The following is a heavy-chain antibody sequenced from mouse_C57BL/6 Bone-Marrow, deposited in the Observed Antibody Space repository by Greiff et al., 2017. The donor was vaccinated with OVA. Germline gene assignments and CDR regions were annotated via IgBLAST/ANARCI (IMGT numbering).Heavy chain of an antibody. CDR1: GYAFSSSW. J-gene: IGHJ3*01. D-gene: IGHD2-4*01. V-gene: IGHV1-81*01. Sequence: VKLQESGPELVKPGASVKISCKASGYAFSSSWMNWVKQRTGQGLEWIGEIYPRSGNTYYNEKFKGKATLTADKSSSTAYMELRSLTSEDSAVYYCTMGVYDYDGWFAYWGQGTLVTVSA. CDR3: TMGVYDYDGWFAY. CDR2: IYPRSGNT.